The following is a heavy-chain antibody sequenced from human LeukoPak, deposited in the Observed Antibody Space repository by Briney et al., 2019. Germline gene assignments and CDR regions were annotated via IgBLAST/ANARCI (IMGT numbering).Heavy chain of an antibody. CDR1: GFTFSYYW. CDR2: MKEDGSQE. D-gene: IGHD2-15*01. J-gene: IGHJ4*02. CDR3: ARYSYKHDC. Sequence: GGSLRLSCAASGFTFSYYWMTWVRQAPGKGLEWVANMKEDGSQETYVDSVKGRFTISRDNAKNSLYLQMNNVRAEDTAVYYCARYSYKHDCWGQGTLVTVSS. V-gene: IGHV3-7*01.